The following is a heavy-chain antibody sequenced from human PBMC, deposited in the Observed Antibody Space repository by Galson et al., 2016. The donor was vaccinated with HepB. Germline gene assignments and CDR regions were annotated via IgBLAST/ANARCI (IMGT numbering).Heavy chain of an antibody. J-gene: IGHJ5*02. CDR1: GGTFRHHG. CDR3: ARDGMGVVATLRGNNYFDP. V-gene: IGHV1-69*13. D-gene: IGHD5-12*01. Sequence: SVKVSCKASGGTFRHHGISWVRQVPGQGLEWMGGLNPMSGAANYPQKFQDRVIITADASKTTAYMEMSSLTSEDTAVDYCARDGMGVVATLRGNNYFDPWGQGTLVTVSS. CDR2: LNPMSGAA.